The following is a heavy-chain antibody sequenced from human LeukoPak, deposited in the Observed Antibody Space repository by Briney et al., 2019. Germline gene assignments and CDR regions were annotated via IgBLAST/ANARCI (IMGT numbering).Heavy chain of an antibody. CDR3: ARRKVSSSSWYQSPYYFDY. V-gene: IGHV4-4*02. J-gene: IGHJ4*02. D-gene: IGHD6-13*01. Sequence: PSGTLSLTCAVSGGSISSSNWWSWVRQPPGKGLEWIGEIHHSGSTNYNPSLKSRVTISVDKSKNQFSLKLSSVTAADTAVYYCARRKVSSSSWYQSPYYFDYWGQGTLVTVSS. CDR2: IHHSGST. CDR1: GGSISSSNW.